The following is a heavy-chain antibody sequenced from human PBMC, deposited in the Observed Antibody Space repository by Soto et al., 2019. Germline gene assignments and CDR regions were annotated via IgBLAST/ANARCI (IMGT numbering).Heavy chain of an antibody. J-gene: IGHJ6*02. CDR1: GYTFTGYY. D-gene: IGHD2-2*01. Sequence: QVQLVQSGAEVKTPGASVRVSCKASGYTFTGYYIHWVREAPGQGLEWMGLINPQTGGTSYGQKFQGRVNLSSDTSINTAYLELSRLRFDDAAVYFCARERYQVISDGMDVWGQGTTVTVSS. V-gene: IGHV1-2*02. CDR2: INPQTGGT. CDR3: ARERYQVISDGMDV.